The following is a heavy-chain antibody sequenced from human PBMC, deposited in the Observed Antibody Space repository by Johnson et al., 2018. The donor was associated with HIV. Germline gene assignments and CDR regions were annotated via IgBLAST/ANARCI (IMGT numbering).Heavy chain of an antibody. V-gene: IGHV3-72*01. CDR3: TTDQGYYGDAFDI. J-gene: IGHJ3*02. CDR1: AFSFSDHY. D-gene: IGHD3-10*01. CDR2: SRNKANSYTT. Sequence: EVQLVESGGGLVQPGRSLRLSCAASAFSFSDHYMGWVRQAPGKGLEWVGRSRNKANSYTTEYAASVKGRFTISRDDSKNSVYLQMNSLKTEDTAVYYCTTDQGYYGDAFDIWGQGTMVTVSS.